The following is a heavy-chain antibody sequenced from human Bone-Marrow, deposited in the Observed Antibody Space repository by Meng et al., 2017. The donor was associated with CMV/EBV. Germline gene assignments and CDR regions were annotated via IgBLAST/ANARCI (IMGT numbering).Heavy chain of an antibody. V-gene: IGHV4-34*01. Sequence: CAVYGGSFSGYYWSWIRQPPGKGLEWIGEINHSGSTNYNPSLKSGVTISVDTYKNKFSLKLSSVTAADTAVYYWTRGGAEGRGWFDPWGQGTLVTVSS. CDR1: GGSFSGYY. J-gene: IGHJ5*02. D-gene: IGHD3-10*01. CDR2: INHSGST. CDR3: TRGGAEGRGWFDP.